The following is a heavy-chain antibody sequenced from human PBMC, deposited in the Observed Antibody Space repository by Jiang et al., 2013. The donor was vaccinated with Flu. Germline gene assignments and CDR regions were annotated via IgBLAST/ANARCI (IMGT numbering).Heavy chain of an antibody. D-gene: IGHD2-2*01. CDR1: GGSISSGDYY. J-gene: IGHJ3*02. Sequence: EYGPGLVKPSQTLSLTCTVSGGSISSGDYYWSWIRQPPGKGLEWIGYIYYSGSTYYNPSLKSRVTISVDTSKNQFSLKLSSVTAADTAVYYCARARGCSSTSCYVAFDIWGQGTMVTVSS. CDR2: IYYSGST. CDR3: ARARGCSSTSCYVAFDI. V-gene: IGHV4-30-4*01.